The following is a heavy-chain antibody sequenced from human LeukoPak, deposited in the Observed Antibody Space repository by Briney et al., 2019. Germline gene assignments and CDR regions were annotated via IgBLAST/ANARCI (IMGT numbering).Heavy chain of an antibody. Sequence: SETLSLTCTVSGGSISSYYWSWIRQPPGKGLGWIGYIYYSGSTNYNPSLKSRVTISVDTSKNQFSLKLSSVTAADTAVYYCARGPYDSSGDDAFDIWGQGTMVTVSS. CDR2: IYYSGST. D-gene: IGHD3-22*01. V-gene: IGHV4-59*01. CDR1: GGSISSYY. CDR3: ARGPYDSSGDDAFDI. J-gene: IGHJ3*02.